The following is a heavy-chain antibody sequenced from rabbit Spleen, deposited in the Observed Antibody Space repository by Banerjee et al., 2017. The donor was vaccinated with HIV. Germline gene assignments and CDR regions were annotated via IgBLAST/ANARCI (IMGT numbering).Heavy chain of an antibody. CDR3: ASNHPYASSSCDDFRFTL. Sequence: QLEETGGGLVQPGGSLTLSCNASGFAFSSYYMDWVRQAPGKGLEWIGIIYTGSGSTDYASWVNGRSTISSDNALNTVYLQMNSLTAADTATYFCASNHPYASSSCDDFRFTLWGQGT. V-gene: IGHV1S7*01. CDR1: GFAFSSYY. D-gene: IGHD1-1*01. CDR2: IYTGSGST. J-gene: IGHJ4*01.